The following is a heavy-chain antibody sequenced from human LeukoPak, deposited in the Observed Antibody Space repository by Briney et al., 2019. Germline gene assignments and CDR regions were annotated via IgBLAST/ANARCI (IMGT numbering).Heavy chain of an antibody. CDR3: ARFTVYCSGTSCYPNAFVI. Sequence: PSQTLSLTCTVSGCSISSATYYWTWIRQPAGKGLEWIGRISTSGSTTYNPSLKSRVTISLDTSKNQFSLKLSSVTAADTAVFYCARFTVYCSGTSCYPNAFVIWGQGTMVTVSS. CDR1: GCSISSATYY. CDR2: ISTSGST. J-gene: IGHJ3*02. V-gene: IGHV4-61*02. D-gene: IGHD2-2*01.